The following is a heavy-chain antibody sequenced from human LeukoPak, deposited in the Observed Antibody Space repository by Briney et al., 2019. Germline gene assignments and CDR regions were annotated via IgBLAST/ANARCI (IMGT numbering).Heavy chain of an antibody. CDR3: ARGRLSLITARANFFDY. V-gene: IGHV1-8*03. Sequence: ASVKVSCKTSGYTFSNYDVNWVRQATGHGLEWMGWMNPNTGTTGYAEKFQGRVTFSRDTSKTTAYMEVSSLRSDDTAVYYCARGRLSLITARANFFDYWGQGTRVTVSS. J-gene: IGHJ4*02. CDR2: MNPNTGTT. D-gene: IGHD3-16*01. CDR1: GYTFSNYD.